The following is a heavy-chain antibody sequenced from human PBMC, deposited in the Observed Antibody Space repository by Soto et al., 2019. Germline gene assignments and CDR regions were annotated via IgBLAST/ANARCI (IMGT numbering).Heavy chain of an antibody. J-gene: IGHJ1*01. CDR1: GYTFTSYA. V-gene: IGHV1-3*01. CDR3: AGAGVTTGGRFQH. Sequence: QVQLVQSGAEVKKPGASVKVSCKASGYTFTSYAMHWVRQAPGQRLEWMGWINAGNGNTKYSQKFQGRVTITRDTSASTAYMELSSLRSEDTAVYYCAGAGVTTGGRFQHWGQGTLVTVSS. D-gene: IGHD4-17*01. CDR2: INAGNGNT.